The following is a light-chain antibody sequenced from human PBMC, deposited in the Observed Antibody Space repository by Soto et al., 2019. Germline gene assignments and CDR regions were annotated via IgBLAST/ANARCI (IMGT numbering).Light chain of an antibody. CDR2: DAS. Sequence: DIQMTQSPSTLSASVGARVTITCRASQSISSLLAWYQQKPGKAPKILIYDASSLESGVPSRYSGCRSGTEFTLTISSLQPDDFATYYCQQYNSYSRTFGQGTKVEIK. V-gene: IGKV1-5*01. CDR1: QSISSL. CDR3: QQYNSYSRT. J-gene: IGKJ1*01.